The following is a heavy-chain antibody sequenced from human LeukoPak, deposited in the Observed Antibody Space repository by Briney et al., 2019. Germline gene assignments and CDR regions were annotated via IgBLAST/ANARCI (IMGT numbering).Heavy chain of an antibody. CDR3: AKGNDIGGYYYPHFDY. V-gene: IGHV3-30*18. CDR2: ISSDGNNK. J-gene: IGHJ4*02. D-gene: IGHD3-22*01. CDR1: GFTFSSYG. Sequence: GRSLRLSCAASGFTFSSYGMRWVRQAPGKGLEWVAVISSDGNNKNYVDSVKGRFTFSRDNSKNTLYLQMNSLRAEDTAVYYCAKGNDIGGYYYPHFDYWGQGTLVTVSS.